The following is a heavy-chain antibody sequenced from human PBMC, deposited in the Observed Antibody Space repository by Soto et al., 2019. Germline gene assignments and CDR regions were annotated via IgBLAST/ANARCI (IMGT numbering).Heavy chain of an antibody. D-gene: IGHD2-2*01. CDR2: IWYDGSNK. CDR1: GFTFSSYG. V-gene: IGHV3-33*01. CDR3: ARALVVPAPMDV. Sequence: PGGSLRLSCAASGFTFSSYGMHWVRQAPGKGLEWVAVIWYDGSNKYYADSVKGRFTISRDNSKNTLYLQMNSLRAEDTAVYYCARALVVPAPMDVWGKGTTVTVS. J-gene: IGHJ6*03.